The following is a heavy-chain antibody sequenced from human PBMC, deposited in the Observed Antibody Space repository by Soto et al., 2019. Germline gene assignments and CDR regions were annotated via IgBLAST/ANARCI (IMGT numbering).Heavy chain of an antibody. CDR2: FDYSGNT. V-gene: IGHV4-39*01. CDR3: ARHSSLYYFDS. J-gene: IGHJ4*02. Sequence: QLQLQESGPGLVKPSETLSLTCTVSGASITTSDYYWGWIRQPPGKGLEWIGSFDYSGNTYSNPSLKSRVTISVDTSKNQCSLRLSSVTAADTAVFYCARHSSLYYFDSWGQGALVTVSS. D-gene: IGHD2-2*02. CDR1: GASITTSDYY.